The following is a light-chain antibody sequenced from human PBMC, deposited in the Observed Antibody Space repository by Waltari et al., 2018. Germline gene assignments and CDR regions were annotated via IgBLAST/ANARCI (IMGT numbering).Light chain of an antibody. CDR1: QGISSY. CDR3: QELNTYPQSLT. V-gene: IGKV1-9*01. Sequence: DIRLTQSPSFLSASIGDRVTITCRASQGISSYLAWYQQKPGKAPKLLIYAASTLQSGVPSRFSGSGSGTEFTLTISSLQPEDFATYYCQELNTYPQSLTFGGGTKVEI. J-gene: IGKJ4*01. CDR2: AAS.